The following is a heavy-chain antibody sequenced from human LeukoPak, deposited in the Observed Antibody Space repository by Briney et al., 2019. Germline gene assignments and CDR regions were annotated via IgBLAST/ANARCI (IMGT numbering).Heavy chain of an antibody. Sequence: GGSLRLSCAASGFTFSSYSMNWVRQAPGKGLEWVSSISTSSSYIHYADSVKGRFTISRDNAKNSLYLQMNSLRAEDTAVYYCATIKRYDTRRSASVGVDHWGQGTLVTVSS. CDR3: ATIKRYDTRRSASVGVDH. CDR1: GFTFSSYS. J-gene: IGHJ4*02. CDR2: ISTSSSYI. D-gene: IGHD2-15*01. V-gene: IGHV3-21*01.